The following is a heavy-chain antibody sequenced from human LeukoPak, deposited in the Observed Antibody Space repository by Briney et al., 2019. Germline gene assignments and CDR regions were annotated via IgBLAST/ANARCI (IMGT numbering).Heavy chain of an antibody. V-gene: IGHV4-34*01. CDR3: ARGEWYSSPTY. CDR2: INHSGST. Sequence: SETLSLTCAVYGGSFSGYYWSWIRQPPGKGLEWIGEINHSGSTNYNPSLKSRVTISVDTSKNQFSLKLSSVTAADTAVYYCARGEWYSSPTYWSQGTLVTVSS. CDR1: GGSFSGYY. D-gene: IGHD6-13*01. J-gene: IGHJ4*02.